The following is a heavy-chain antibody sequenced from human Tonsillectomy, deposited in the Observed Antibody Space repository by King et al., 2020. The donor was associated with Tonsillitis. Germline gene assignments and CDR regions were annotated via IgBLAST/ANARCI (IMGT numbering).Heavy chain of an antibody. Sequence: QLQESGPGLVKPSETLSLTCTVSGYSISSGYYWGWIRQPPGKGLEWIGSIYHSGSTYYNPSLKSRVTISVDTSKNQFSLKLSSVTAADTAVYYCARGNCSGGSCYSYDYWGQGTLVTVSS. CDR1: GYSISSGYY. J-gene: IGHJ4*02. CDR2: IYHSGST. V-gene: IGHV4-38-2*02. D-gene: IGHD2-15*01. CDR3: ARGNCSGGSCYSYDY.